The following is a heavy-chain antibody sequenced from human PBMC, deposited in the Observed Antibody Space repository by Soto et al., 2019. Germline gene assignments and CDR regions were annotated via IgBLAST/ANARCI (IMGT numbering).Heavy chain of an antibody. CDR3: EQRRVAAAGPNTWSAP. D-gene: IGHD6-13*01. CDR2: IYWDDDK. V-gene: IGHV2-5*02. Sequence: QITLKESGPTLVKPTQTLTLTCTFSGFSLSTSGVGVGWIRQPPGKALEWLALIYWDDDKRYSPSLKSRLTTTKHPTKNRVVLKMTNWAPVNPPKFYCEQRRVAAAGPNTWSAPGGQGPLAPAPS. CDR1: GFSLSTSGVG. J-gene: IGHJ5*02.